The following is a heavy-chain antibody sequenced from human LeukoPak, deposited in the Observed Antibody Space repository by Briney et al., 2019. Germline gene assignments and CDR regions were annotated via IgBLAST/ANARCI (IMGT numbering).Heavy chain of an antibody. Sequence: GRSLRLSCAASGFTFDDYAMHWVRQAPGKGLEWVSGISWNSGSIGYADSVKGRFTISRDNAKYSLYLQMNSLRAEDTALYYCAKGRDGAFDIWGQGTMVTVSS. CDR2: ISWNSGSI. CDR1: GFTFDDYA. J-gene: IGHJ3*02. CDR3: AKGRDGAFDI. V-gene: IGHV3-9*01. D-gene: IGHD5-24*01.